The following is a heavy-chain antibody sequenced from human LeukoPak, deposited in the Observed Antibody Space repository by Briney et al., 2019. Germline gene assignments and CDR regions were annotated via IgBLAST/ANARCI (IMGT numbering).Heavy chain of an antibody. CDR1: GFTFDDYG. D-gene: IGHD5-18*01. Sequence: GGSLRLFCAASGFTFDDYGMSWVRQAPGKGLELVSGINWNGDSTGYADSVKGRFTIYRANARNSLYLQMNSLRAEDTALYYCAREAGYSYNFYFVYWGQGTLVTVSS. CDR2: INWNGDST. CDR3: AREAGYSYNFYFVY. J-gene: IGHJ4*02. V-gene: IGHV3-20*04.